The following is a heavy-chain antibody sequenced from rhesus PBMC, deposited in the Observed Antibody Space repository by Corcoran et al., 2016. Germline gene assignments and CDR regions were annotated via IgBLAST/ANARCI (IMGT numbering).Heavy chain of an antibody. CDR3: ARRYSNFLYGLDS. CDR2: IYGSSGRT. Sequence: QVQLQESGPGVVKPSETLSLTCAVSGGSISSGYDWSWIRQLPGKGLEWVGYIYGSSGRTNYNPSLKNRGTISKDASKSQFSLKLSSVTAADTAVYYCARRYSNFLYGLDSWGQGVVVTVSS. V-gene: IGHV4-76*01. J-gene: IGHJ6*01. CDR1: GGSISSGYD. D-gene: IGHD4-23*01.